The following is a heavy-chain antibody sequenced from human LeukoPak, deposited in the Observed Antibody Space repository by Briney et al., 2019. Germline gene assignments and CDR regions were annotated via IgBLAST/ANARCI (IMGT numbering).Heavy chain of an antibody. J-gene: IGHJ3*02. D-gene: IGHD3-22*01. CDR2: IKQDGSEE. V-gene: IGHV3-7*01. Sequence: GGSLRLSCAASGFKFSDYWMSWVRQAPGKGLEWVANIKQDGSEENYVDSLRGRFTISRDNAKNSIYLQMNSLRADDTALYYCARERYYYDSIAYNHYFCGFDIWGRGTSVTVSS. CDR1: GFKFSDYW. CDR3: ARERYYYDSIAYNHYFCGFDI.